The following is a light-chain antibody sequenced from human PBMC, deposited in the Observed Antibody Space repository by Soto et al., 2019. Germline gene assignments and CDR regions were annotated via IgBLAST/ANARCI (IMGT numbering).Light chain of an antibody. CDR3: SSYTSSSTRV. CDR1: RSDVGGYNY. V-gene: IGLV2-14*01. CDR2: EVS. J-gene: IGLJ3*02. Sequence: SVLTQPASVSGSPGQSITISCTGPRSDVGGYNYVSWYQQHPGKAPKLMIYEVSNRPSGVSNRFSGSKSGNTASLTISGLQAEDEADYYCSSYTSSSTRVFGGGTKLTVL.